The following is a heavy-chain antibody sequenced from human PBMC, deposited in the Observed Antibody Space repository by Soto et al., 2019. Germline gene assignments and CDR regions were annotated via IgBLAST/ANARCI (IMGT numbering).Heavy chain of an antibody. V-gene: IGHV3-30*18. D-gene: IGHD3-10*01. Sequence: GSLRLACAASGXTVSSYSMHWVRRAPGKGLEGVAVISYDGSNKYYADSVKGLFTISRDNSKNTLYLQMNSLRAEDTAFYYCAKRLHPWFGELNYYYYGMDVWGQGNTVTVS. J-gene: IGHJ6*02. CDR3: AKRLHPWFGELNYYYYGMDV. CDR1: GXTVSSYS. CDR2: ISYDGSNK.